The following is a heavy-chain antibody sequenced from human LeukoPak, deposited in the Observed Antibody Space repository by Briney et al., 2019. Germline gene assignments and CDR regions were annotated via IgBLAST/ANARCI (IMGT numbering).Heavy chain of an antibody. CDR2: IYYSGST. J-gene: IGHJ6*03. Sequence: PSETLSLTCTVSGGSISSYQWSWIRQPPGKGLEWIGYIYYSGSTNYNPSLKSRVTISVDTSKNQFSLKLSSVTAADTAVYYCARETSQKGAHYMDVWGKGTTVTISS. CDR1: GGSISSYQ. D-gene: IGHD3-16*01. CDR3: ARETSQKGAHYMDV. V-gene: IGHV4-59*01.